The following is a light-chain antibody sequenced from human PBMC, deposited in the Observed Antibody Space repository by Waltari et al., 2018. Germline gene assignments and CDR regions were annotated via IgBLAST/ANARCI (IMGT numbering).Light chain of an antibody. V-gene: IGLV2-11*01. CDR3: CSYAGSYTWV. CDR1: SRDVGGYNY. Sequence: QSALTQPRPVSGSPGQSVTIPCTGTSRDVGGYNYVSWYQQRPGKAPKLMIYDVSKRPSGVPDRFSGSKSGNTASLTISGLQAEDEADYYCCSYAGSYTWVFGGGTKLTVL. J-gene: IGLJ3*02. CDR2: DVS.